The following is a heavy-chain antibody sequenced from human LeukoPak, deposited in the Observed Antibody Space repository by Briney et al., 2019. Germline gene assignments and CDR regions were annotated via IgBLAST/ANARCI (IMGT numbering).Heavy chain of an antibody. J-gene: IGHJ6*03. CDR2: ISGSGRST. D-gene: IGHD3/OR15-3a*01. Sequence: GGSLRLSCAASGFTFSNYAVSWVRQAPGKGLERVSTISGSGRSTYYADSVKGRFTISRDNSKNTVYLHMSSLRAEDTAVYYCGKGDSNDYGFTYYYYYMDVWGKGTTVTVSS. V-gene: IGHV3-23*01. CDR3: GKGDSNDYGFTYYYYYMDV. CDR1: GFTFSNYA.